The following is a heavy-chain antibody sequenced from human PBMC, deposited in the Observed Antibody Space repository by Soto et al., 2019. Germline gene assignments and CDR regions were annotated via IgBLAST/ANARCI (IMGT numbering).Heavy chain of an antibody. Sequence: ASVKVSCKASGYAFTSYAMHWVRQAPGQRLEWMGWINAGNGNTNYAQKLQGRVTMTTDTSTSTAYMELRSLRSDDTAVYYCARNADYDFWSGYFPWFDPWGQGTLVTVSS. D-gene: IGHD3-3*01. V-gene: IGHV1-3*01. J-gene: IGHJ5*02. CDR3: ARNADYDFWSGYFPWFDP. CDR2: INAGNGNT. CDR1: GYAFTSYA.